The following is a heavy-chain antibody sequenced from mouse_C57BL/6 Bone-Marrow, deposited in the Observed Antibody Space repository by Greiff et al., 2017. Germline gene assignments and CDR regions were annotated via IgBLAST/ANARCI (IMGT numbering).Heavy chain of an antibody. CDR3: ARRGMIKYWYFDV. CDR1: GFTFSDYG. D-gene: IGHD2-4*01. CDR2: ISNLAYSI. Sequence: EVKLVESGGGLVQPGGSLKLSCAASGFTFSDYGMAWVRQAPRKGPEWVAFISNLAYSIYYADTVTGRFTISRENAKNTLYLEMSSLRSEDTAMYYGARRGMIKYWYFDVWGTGTTVTVSS. V-gene: IGHV5-15*01. J-gene: IGHJ1*03.